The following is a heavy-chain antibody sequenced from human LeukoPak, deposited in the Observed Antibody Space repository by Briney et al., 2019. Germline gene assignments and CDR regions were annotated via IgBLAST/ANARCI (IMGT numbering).Heavy chain of an antibody. CDR2: INADGSTA. CDR1: GFTFGNSW. D-gene: IGHD1-14*01. CDR3: VVVVEPPDSDGFDV. J-gene: IGHJ3*01. Sequence: GGSLRLSCAASGFTFGNSWVHWVRQAPGKGLVWVSLINADGSTATYADSVKGRFTISRDNARSTLSLQMNSLTIEDTAVYYCVVVVEPPDSDGFDVWGQGTMITVSS. V-gene: IGHV3-74*01.